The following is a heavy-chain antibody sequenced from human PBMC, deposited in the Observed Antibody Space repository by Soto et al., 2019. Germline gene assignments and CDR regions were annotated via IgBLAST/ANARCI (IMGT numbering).Heavy chain of an antibody. Sequence: TSETLSLTCTVSGGSISGRNYYWGWIRQPPGKGLEWIGNIYHDGNTYYNPSLKSRVTVSVDTSKTQFSLKLTSMTAADTAVYYCARHSRSYNPYYDLWAPSWFDPWGQGTLVTVSS. D-gene: IGHD3-3*01. J-gene: IGHJ5*02. CDR3: ARHSRSYNPYYDLWAPSWFDP. V-gene: IGHV4-39*01. CDR2: IYHDGNT. CDR1: GGSISGRNYY.